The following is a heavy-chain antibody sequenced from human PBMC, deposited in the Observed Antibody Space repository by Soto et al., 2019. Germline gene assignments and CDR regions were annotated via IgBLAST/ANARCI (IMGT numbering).Heavy chain of an antibody. CDR1: GFTFSNAW. CDR3: TSDGQTYYDFWSGYFY. Sequence: EVQLVESGGGLVKPGGSLRLSCAASGFTFSNAWMSWVRQAPGQGLERVGRIKSKTDCGTTDYAATVKGRFTIARDAAKNTLYLQMNSLKTEDTAVYYCTSDGQTYYDFWSGYFYRVQGTLVTVSS. J-gene: IGHJ4*02. V-gene: IGHV3-15*01. CDR2: IKSKTDCGTT. D-gene: IGHD3-3*01.